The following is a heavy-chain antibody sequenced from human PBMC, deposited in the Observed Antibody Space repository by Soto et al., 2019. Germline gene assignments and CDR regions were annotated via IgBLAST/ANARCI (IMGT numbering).Heavy chain of an antibody. J-gene: IGHJ4*02. CDR1: GFTFSNYA. CDR3: AKDHGTYASVGGDY. Sequence: EVQLLESEGGLVQPGGSLRLSCAASGFTFSNYAMSWVRQAPGKGLEWVSTISGAGGATFYADSVKGRFTISRDNSKSTLLLQLNSMRAEDTDIYYCAKDHGTYASVGGDYWGQGTLVTVSS. D-gene: IGHD1-26*01. CDR2: ISGAGGAT. V-gene: IGHV3-23*01.